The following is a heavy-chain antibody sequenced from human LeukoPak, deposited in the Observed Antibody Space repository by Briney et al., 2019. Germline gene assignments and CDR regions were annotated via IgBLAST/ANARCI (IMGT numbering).Heavy chain of an antibody. CDR2: IIPIFGTA. CDR1: GGTFSSYA. V-gene: IGHV1-69*06. D-gene: IGHD2-15*01. J-gene: IGHJ4*02. CDR3: ARDANLHHCSGGSCYFSYFDY. Sequence: KISCKGSGGTFSSYAISWVRQAPGQGLEWMGGIIPIFGTANYAQKFQGRVTITADTSTSTAYMELNSLRAEDTAEYYCARDANLHHCSGGSCYFSYFDYWGQGTLVTVSS.